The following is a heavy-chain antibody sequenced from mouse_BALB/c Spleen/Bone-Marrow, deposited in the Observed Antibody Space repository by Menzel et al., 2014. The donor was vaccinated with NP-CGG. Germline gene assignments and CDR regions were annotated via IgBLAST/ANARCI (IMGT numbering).Heavy chain of an antibody. J-gene: IGHJ4*01. CDR2: VWGDGST. CDR1: GFSLTGYG. V-gene: IGHV2-6-7*01. CDR3: AREPHYYAMDY. Sequence: VQLQESGPGLVSPSQSLSIPCTVSGFSLTGYGVNWVRQPPGKGLEWLGMVWGDGSTDYNSALKSRLSISKDNSKSQVFLKMNSPQTDDTARYYCAREPHYYAMDYWGQGTSVTVSS.